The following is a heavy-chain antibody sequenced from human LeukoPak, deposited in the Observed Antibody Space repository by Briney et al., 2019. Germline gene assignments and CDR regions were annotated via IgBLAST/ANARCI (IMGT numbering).Heavy chain of an antibody. Sequence: PGGSLRLSCVASGFTFSSFWMSWVRQAPGKGLEWVANIKQDESEKYYVDSVKGRFTISRDNAKHSMYLQMDSLRADDTAVYYCASDRSRSPYWGQGTLVTVSS. CDR1: GFTFSSFW. V-gene: IGHV3-7*01. CDR3: ASDRSRSPY. CDR2: IKQDESEK. J-gene: IGHJ4*02. D-gene: IGHD6-6*01.